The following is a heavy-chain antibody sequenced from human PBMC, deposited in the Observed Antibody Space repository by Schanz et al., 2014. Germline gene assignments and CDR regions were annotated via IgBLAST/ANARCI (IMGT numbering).Heavy chain of an antibody. J-gene: IGHJ4*02. D-gene: IGHD2-2*01. V-gene: IGHV1-46*03. CDR2: INPSGGST. Sequence: QLMQSGSEVRKPGASVKVSCKASGGTFSSSTLTWVRQAPGQGLEWMGIINPSGGSTSYAQKCQGRVTMTRDTSTSTVYMELSSLRSEDTAVYYCARGGFFDSTSFDSWGQGTLVTVSS. CDR1: GGTFSSST. CDR3: ARGGFFDSTSFDS.